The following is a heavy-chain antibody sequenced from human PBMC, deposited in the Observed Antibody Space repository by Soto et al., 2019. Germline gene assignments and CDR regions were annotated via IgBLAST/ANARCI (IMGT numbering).Heavy chain of an antibody. CDR2: VYSGGAT. V-gene: IGHV3-53*01. D-gene: IGHD3-3*01. CDR3: ARLPAPFLIAFDF. J-gene: IGHJ4*02. Sequence: EVRLVESGGGLTQPGGSLRLSCAASGFSVSSSYMSWVRQAPGKGLEWVSLVYSGGATYYADSVKGRFTISRDNSKNTIFLQMHSLRAEDTALYYCARLPAPFLIAFDFWGQGTLVTVSS. CDR1: GFSVSSSY.